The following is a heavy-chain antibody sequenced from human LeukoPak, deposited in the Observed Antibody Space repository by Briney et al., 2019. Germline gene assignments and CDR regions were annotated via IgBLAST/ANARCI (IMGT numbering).Heavy chain of an antibody. CDR3: ARDHNYAFDN. CDR2: IGIDSGNT. D-gene: IGHD1-1*01. CDR1: GFPFIEYS. J-gene: IGHJ4*02. Sequence: GGSLRLSWTASGFPFIEYSMNWVRQAPGKGLEWISYIGIDSGNTKYADSVRGRFTISADKAKNSLYLQMNSLRVEDTAVYYCARDHNYAFDNWGQGTLASVAS. V-gene: IGHV3-48*01.